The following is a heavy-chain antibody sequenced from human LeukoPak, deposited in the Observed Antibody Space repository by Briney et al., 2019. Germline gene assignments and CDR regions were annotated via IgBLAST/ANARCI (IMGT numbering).Heavy chain of an antibody. D-gene: IGHD2-8*01. CDR3: ARGRSNYCTNGVCFNPYYFDY. Sequence: SETLSLTCAVSGGSISSSNWWSWVRQPPGKGLEWIGEIYHSGSTNYTPPPKSRVTISVDKSKNQCSLQLRSVTAADTAVYYCARGRSNYCTNGVCFNPYYFDYWGQGTLVTVSS. CDR1: GGSISSSNW. J-gene: IGHJ4*02. V-gene: IGHV4-4*02. CDR2: IYHSGST.